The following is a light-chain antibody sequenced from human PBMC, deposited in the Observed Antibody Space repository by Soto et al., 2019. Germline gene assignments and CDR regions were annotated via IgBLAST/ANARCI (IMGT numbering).Light chain of an antibody. Sequence: QSVLTQPPSASWTPGQRVTISCSGSSSNIGTDDVFWYLQFPGTAPKLLIYKNNQRPSGVSDRFSGSKSGTSASLAISGLRSEDEADYYCAAWDATLSGYVFGTGTKLTVL. CDR2: KNN. J-gene: IGLJ1*01. V-gene: IGLV1-47*01. CDR1: SSNIGTDD. CDR3: AAWDATLSGYV.